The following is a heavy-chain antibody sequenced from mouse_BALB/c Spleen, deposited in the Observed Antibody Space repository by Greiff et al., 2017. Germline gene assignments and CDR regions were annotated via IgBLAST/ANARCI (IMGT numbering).Heavy chain of an antibody. Sequence: EVQLVESGGGLVKPGGSLKLSCAASGFTFSSYTMSWVRQTPEKRLEWVATISSGGSYTYYPDSVKGRFTISRDNAKNTLYLQMSRLKSEDTAMYYCTREGYRSGFAYWGQGTLVTVSA. J-gene: IGHJ3*01. CDR2: ISSGGSYT. CDR3: TREGYRSGFAY. D-gene: IGHD2-14*01. V-gene: IGHV5-6-4*01. CDR1: GFTFSSYT.